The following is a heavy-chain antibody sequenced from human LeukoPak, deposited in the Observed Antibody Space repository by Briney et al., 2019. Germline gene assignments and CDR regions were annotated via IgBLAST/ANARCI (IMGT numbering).Heavy chain of an antibody. V-gene: IGHV4-59*08. Sequence: PSETLSLTCTVSGGSISSYYWSWIRQPPGKGLEWIGFIFYSGTTNYNPSLKSRLTISVDTSKNQFSLKLSSVTAADTAVYYCATTPGGLWNWFDPWGQGTLVTVSS. CDR2: IFYSGTT. CDR3: ATTPGGLWNWFDP. CDR1: GGSISSYY. D-gene: IGHD3-10*01. J-gene: IGHJ5*02.